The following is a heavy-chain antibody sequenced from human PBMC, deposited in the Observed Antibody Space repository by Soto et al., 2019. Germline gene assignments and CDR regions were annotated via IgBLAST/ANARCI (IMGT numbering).Heavy chain of an antibody. D-gene: IGHD3-22*01. CDR1: GGSISSGGYY. Sequence: SETLSLTCTVSGGSISSGGYYWSWIRQHPGKGLEWIGYIYYSGSTYYNPSLKSRVTISVDTSKNQFSLKLSSVTAADTAVYYCARGAYDSSGYYRRDAFDIWGQGTMVT. V-gene: IGHV4-31*03. J-gene: IGHJ3*02. CDR3: ARGAYDSSGYYRRDAFDI. CDR2: IYYSGST.